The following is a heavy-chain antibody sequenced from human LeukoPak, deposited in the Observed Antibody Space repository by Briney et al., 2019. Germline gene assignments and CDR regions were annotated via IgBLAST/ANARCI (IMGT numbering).Heavy chain of an antibody. CDR2: INPSGGST. Sequence: ASVKVSCKASGYTFTSYYMHWVRQAPGQGLEWMGIINPSGGSTSYAQKFQGRVTMTRDTSTSTVYMELSSLRAEDTAVYYCARESRAYTVTTDAFDIWGQGTMVTVSS. CDR3: ARESRAYTVTTDAFDI. V-gene: IGHV1-46*01. CDR1: GYTFTSYY. D-gene: IGHD4-17*01. J-gene: IGHJ3*02.